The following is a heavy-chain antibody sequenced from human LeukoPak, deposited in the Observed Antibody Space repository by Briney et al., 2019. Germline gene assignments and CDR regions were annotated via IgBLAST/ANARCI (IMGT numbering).Heavy chain of an antibody. CDR3: ARGGIPTGPYYYFYYMDV. D-gene: IGHD1-14*01. V-gene: IGHV3-30*01. J-gene: IGHJ6*03. Sequence: GGSLRLSCAASGFTFSRHVMQWVRQAPGKGLEWVAVISYDGNNRFYADSVKGRFTISRDNSRNTLYLQMNSLSDDDAAVYSCARGGIPTGPYYYFYYMDVWGKGTAVTVSS. CDR2: ISYDGNNR. CDR1: GFTFSRHV.